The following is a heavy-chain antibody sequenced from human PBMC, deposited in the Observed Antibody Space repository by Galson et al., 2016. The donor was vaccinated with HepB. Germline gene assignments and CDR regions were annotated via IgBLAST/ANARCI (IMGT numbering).Heavy chain of an antibody. CDR2: IWHDGWTK. CDR3: ARSSPVGATHAGLDY. V-gene: IGHV3-33*01. Sequence: SLRLSCAASGFAFSAFGMHWVRQAPGKGLEWVADIWHDGWTKHYADSMKGRFTISRDNSLHTLYLHVSTLRVEETAVYYCARSSPVGATHAGLDYWGQGTLVTVSS. CDR1: GFAFSAFG. D-gene: IGHD1-26*01. J-gene: IGHJ4*02.